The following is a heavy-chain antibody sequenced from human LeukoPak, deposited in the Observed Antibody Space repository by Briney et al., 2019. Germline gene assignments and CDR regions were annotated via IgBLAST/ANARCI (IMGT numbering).Heavy chain of an antibody. V-gene: IGHV4-38-2*02. CDR3: ARVAVVVPAARLRFDP. J-gene: IGHJ5*02. D-gene: IGHD2-2*01. CDR1: GYSISSGYY. Sequence: SETLSLTCTVPGYSISSGYYWGWIRQPPGKGLEWIGSIYHSGSTYYNPSLKSRVTISVDTSKNQFSLKLSSVTAADTAVYYCARVAVVVPAARLRFDPWGQGTLVTVSS. CDR2: IYHSGST.